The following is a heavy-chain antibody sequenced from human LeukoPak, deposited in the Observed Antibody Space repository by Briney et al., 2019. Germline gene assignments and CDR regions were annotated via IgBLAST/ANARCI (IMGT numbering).Heavy chain of an antibody. V-gene: IGHV1-18*01. CDR3: ARDLGLYYDIEWNWFDP. J-gene: IGHJ5*02. CDR1: GYTFTSYG. D-gene: IGHD3-22*01. CDR2: ISAYNGNT. Sequence: ASVKVSCKASGYTFTSYGISWVRQAPGQGLEWMGWISAYNGNTNYAQKLQGRVTMTTDTSTSTAYMELRSLRSDDTAVYYCARDLGLYYDIEWNWFDPWGQGTLVTVSS.